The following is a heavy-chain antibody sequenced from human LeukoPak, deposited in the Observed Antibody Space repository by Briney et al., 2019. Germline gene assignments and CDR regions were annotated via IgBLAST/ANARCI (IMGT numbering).Heavy chain of an antibody. Sequence: AGGSLRLSCAASGFTFITYWMHWVRQAPGKGLVWVSSIKSDGSSTSYADSVKGRFTISSDNAKNTLYLQMNSLRAEDTAVYYCARDRASHFDFWGQGTLVTVSS. CDR2: IKSDGSST. CDR1: GFTFITYW. V-gene: IGHV3-74*01. J-gene: IGHJ4*02. CDR3: ARDRASHFDF. D-gene: IGHD2-2*01.